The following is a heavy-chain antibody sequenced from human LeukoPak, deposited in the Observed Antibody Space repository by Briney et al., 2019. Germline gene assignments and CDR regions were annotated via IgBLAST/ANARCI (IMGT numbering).Heavy chain of an antibody. CDR3: ARAQRSLYYYYYYMDV. Sequence: GASVKVTCKASGYTFTSYGISWVRQAPGQGLEWMGWISAYNGNTNYAQKLQGRVTMTTDTSTSTAYMELRSLRSDDTAVYYCARAQRSLYYYYYYMDVWGKGTTVTVSS. V-gene: IGHV1-18*01. CDR2: ISAYNGNT. D-gene: IGHD1-26*01. J-gene: IGHJ6*03. CDR1: GYTFTSYG.